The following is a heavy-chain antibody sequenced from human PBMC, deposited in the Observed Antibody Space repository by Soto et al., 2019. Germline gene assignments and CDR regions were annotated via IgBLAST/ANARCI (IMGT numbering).Heavy chain of an antibody. CDR3: AGRCDGTNCLAHFDY. CDR1: GGTFNNYV. Sequence: SVKVSCKASGGTFNNYVINWVRQAPGQGLEWMAGIIPIFGTPNYAQKFQGRVTITANKSTSTAYMELNSLRSEDTAVYYCAGRCDGTNCLAHFDYWGQGTLVTVSS. J-gene: IGHJ4*02. V-gene: IGHV1-69*06. CDR2: IIPIFGTP. D-gene: IGHD2-2*01.